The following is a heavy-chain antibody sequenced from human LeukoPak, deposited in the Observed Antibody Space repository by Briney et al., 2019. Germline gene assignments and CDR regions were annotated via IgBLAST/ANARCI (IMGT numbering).Heavy chain of an antibody. CDR3: ARGSPSYWDYYFDY. J-gene: IGHJ4*02. CDR2: ISYDGSNK. D-gene: IGHD1-26*01. V-gene: IGHV3-30-3*01. CDR1: GFTFSSYT. Sequence: GGSLRLSCAASGFTFSSYTMHWVRQAPGKGLEWVAVISYDGSNKYYADSVKGRFTTSRDNSKNTLYLQMNSLRAEDTAVYYCARGSPSYWDYYFDYWGQGTLVTVSS.